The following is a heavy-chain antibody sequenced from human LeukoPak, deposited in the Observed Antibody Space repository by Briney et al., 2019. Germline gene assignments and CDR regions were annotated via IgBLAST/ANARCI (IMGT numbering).Heavy chain of an antibody. Sequence: SVKVSCKASGYTFTSYGISWVRQAPGQGLEWMGWISAYNGNTNYAQKLQGRVTMTTDTSTSTAYMELRSLRSDDTAVYYCARDQWELGGGNSFDPWGQGTLVTVSS. CDR2: ISAYNGNT. V-gene: IGHV1-18*01. CDR1: GYTFTSYG. CDR3: ARDQWELGGGNSFDP. J-gene: IGHJ5*02. D-gene: IGHD1-26*01.